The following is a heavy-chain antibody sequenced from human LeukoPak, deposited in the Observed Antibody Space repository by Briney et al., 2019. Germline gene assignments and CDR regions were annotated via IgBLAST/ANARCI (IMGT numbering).Heavy chain of an antibody. CDR1: GFTFSSYS. CDR3: AREAVVVVAPFDY. V-gene: IGHV3-21*01. Sequence: PGGSLRLSCAASGFTFSSYSMNWVRQAPGKGLEWVSSISSSSSYIYYADSVKGRFTISRDNAKNSLYLQMNSLRAEDTAVYYCAREAVVVVAPFDYWGQGTLVTVSS. J-gene: IGHJ4*02. CDR2: ISSSSSYI. D-gene: IGHD2-15*01.